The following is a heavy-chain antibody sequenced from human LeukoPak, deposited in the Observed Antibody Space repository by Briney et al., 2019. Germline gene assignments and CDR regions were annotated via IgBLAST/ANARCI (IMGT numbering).Heavy chain of an antibody. CDR3: ARDWSMTTLVY. Sequence: ASVKVSCKASGGTFSSYTISWVRQAPGQGLEWMGRINLNSGATDYAQKFQGWVAMTRDTSINTAYMEFNRLKSDDTAVYYCARDWSMTTLVYWGQGTLVTVSS. CDR1: GGTFSSYT. D-gene: IGHD4-11*01. J-gene: IGHJ4*02. V-gene: IGHV1-2*04. CDR2: INLNSGAT.